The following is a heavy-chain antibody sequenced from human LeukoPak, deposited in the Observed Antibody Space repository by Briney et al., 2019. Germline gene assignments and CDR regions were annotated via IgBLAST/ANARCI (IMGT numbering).Heavy chain of an antibody. Sequence: SVKVSCKASGGTFSSYAISWVRQAPGQGLEWMGGIIPIFGTANHAQKFQGRVTITADESTSTAYMELSSLRSEDTAVYYCARGWEQWLALDYWGQGTLVTVSS. CDR3: ARGWEQWLALDY. J-gene: IGHJ4*02. CDR2: IIPIFGTA. V-gene: IGHV1-69*13. CDR1: GGTFSSYA. D-gene: IGHD6-19*01.